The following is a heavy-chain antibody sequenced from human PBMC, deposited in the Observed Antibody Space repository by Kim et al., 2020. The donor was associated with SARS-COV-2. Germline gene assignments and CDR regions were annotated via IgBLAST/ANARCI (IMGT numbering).Heavy chain of an antibody. Sequence: SETLSLTCTVSGASISNNNYYWDWIRQPPGKGLEWVGTIYYSGSTYYNPSLTSRVTISVDTSKNQFSLKLSSVTATDTAVYYCARRQLRGLISWGQGTLV. D-gene: IGHD4-17*01. CDR1: GASISNNNYY. J-gene: IGHJ5*02. CDR2: IYYSGST. V-gene: IGHV4-39*01. CDR3: ARRQLRGLIS.